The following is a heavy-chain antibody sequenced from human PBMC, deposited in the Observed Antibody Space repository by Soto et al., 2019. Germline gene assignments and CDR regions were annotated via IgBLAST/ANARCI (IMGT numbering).Heavy chain of an antibody. V-gene: IGHV4-30-2*01. J-gene: IGHJ5*02. Sequence: TLSLTCAVSGGSISSGGYSWSWILQPPGKGLEWIGYIYHSGSTYYNPSLKSRVTISVDRSKNQFSLKLSSVTAADTAVYYCARAYAIAGTLNWFDPWGQGTLVTVSS. CDR1: GGSISSGGYS. CDR3: ARAYAIAGTLNWFDP. CDR2: IYHSGST. D-gene: IGHD2-8*01.